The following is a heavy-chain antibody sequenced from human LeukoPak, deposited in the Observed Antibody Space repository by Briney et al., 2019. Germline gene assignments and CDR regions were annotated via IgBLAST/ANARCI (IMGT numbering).Heavy chain of an antibody. CDR2: ISSSSSYI. D-gene: IGHD6-13*01. J-gene: IGHJ5*02. V-gene: IGHV3-21*04. CDR3: AKPRPSYSSSWYDH. CDR1: GFAFSSYS. Sequence: PGGPLRLSCAASGFAFSSYSMNWVRQAPGKGLEWVSSISSSSSYIYYADSVKGRFTISRDNSKNTLYLQINSLRAEDTAVYYCAKPRPSYSSSWYDHWGQGTLVTVSS.